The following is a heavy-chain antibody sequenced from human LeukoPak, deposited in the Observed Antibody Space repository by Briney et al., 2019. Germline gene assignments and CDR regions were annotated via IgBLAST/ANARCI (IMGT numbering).Heavy chain of an antibody. CDR1: GFTFADYG. CDR2: IRYDGKEK. D-gene: IGHD3-10*01. J-gene: IGHJ5*02. V-gene: IGHV3-30*02. Sequence: GGSLRLSCATSGFTFADYGMHWVRQASGKGLEWVAFIRYDGKEKFYADSVKGRFTISKDNFENTLYLEMTRLRPEDTAVYYCAKDLIRDIWFGESWGQGTLVTVSS. CDR3: AKDLIRDIWFGES.